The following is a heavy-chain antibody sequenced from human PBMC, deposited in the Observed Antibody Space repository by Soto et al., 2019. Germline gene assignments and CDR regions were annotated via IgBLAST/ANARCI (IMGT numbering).Heavy chain of an antibody. J-gene: IGHJ4*02. CDR2: ITSNTDGGTA. D-gene: IGHD6-19*01. CDR3: TTDKLHQWRLVRSRY. CDR1: GFTFSNAW. V-gene: IGHV3-15*07. Sequence: EQQLVESGGDLVKPGGSLRLSCAASGFTFSNAWMNWVRQAPGKGLEWVGRITSNTDGGTADYAAPVKGRFTISRDDSKTTLYLQMDSLKTEDTAVYYCTTDKLHQWRLVRSRYWGQGTLVTVSS.